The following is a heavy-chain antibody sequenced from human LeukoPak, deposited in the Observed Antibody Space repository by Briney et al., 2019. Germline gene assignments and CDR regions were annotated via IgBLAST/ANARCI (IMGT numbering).Heavy chain of an antibody. CDR3: ARHLSALDFWSDLYYFDY. CDR1: GGSISNYY. Sequence: SETLSLTCTVSGGSISNYYWSWIRQPPGKGLEWIGYIYYSGSTNYNPSLKSRVTISVDTSKNQFSLKLSSVTAADTAVYYCARHLSALDFWSDLYYFDYWGQGTLVTVSS. V-gene: IGHV4-59*08. J-gene: IGHJ4*02. D-gene: IGHD3-3*01. CDR2: IYYSGST.